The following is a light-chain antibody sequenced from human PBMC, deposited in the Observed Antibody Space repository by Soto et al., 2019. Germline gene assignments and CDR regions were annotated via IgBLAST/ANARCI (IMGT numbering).Light chain of an antibody. V-gene: IGKV3-20*01. Sequence: EIVMAQTRATLSVARREGSTRWSRASQSVSSHLAWYQHKPGQAPRLLIYGASSRATGIPDRFSGSGSGTDFTLTIGRLEPEDFAVYYCQHYGNSPWKFGQGTKVDIK. CDR1: QSVSSH. CDR3: QHYGNSPWK. J-gene: IGKJ1*01. CDR2: GAS.